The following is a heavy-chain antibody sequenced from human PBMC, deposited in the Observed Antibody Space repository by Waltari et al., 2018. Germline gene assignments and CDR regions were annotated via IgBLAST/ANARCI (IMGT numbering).Heavy chain of an antibody. D-gene: IGHD3-10*01. V-gene: IGHV3-30*02. J-gene: IGHJ4*02. CDR1: GFTFSSYG. CDR3: AKGYYYGSGSFDY. CDR2: IRYDGSNK. Sequence: QVQLVESGGGVAQPGGSLRLSCAASGFTFSSYGMHWVRQAPGKGLEWVALIRYDGSNKYYADSVKGRFTISRDNSKNTLYLQMNSLRAEDTAVYYCAKGYYYGSGSFDYWGQGTLVTVSS.